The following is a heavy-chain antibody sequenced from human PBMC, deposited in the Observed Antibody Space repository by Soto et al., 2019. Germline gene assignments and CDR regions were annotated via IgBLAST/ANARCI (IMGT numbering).Heavy chain of an antibody. J-gene: IGHJ4*02. Sequence: EVPLVESGGDLVQPGGSLRLSCVVSGLTVKPNYMSCVRQAPGKGLERVSVIYHHGNAYYADSVKGRFIISRDSSKTTLYLQLNSLRVEDTAIYYCERDGRDDHGVKFGYWGLGTLVTVSS. CDR3: ERDGRDDHGVKFGY. CDR2: IYHHGNA. CDR1: GLTVKPNY. D-gene: IGHD2-8*01. V-gene: IGHV3-66*01.